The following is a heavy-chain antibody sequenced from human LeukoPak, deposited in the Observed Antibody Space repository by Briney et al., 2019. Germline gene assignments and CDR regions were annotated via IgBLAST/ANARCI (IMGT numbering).Heavy chain of an antibody. D-gene: IGHD3-10*01. CDR1: GFTVNSNY. V-gene: IGHV3-30*03. Sequence: GGSLRLSCAASGFTVNSNYMTWVRQAPGKGLEWVAVISYDGSNKYYADSVKGRFTISRDNSKNTLYLQMNSLRAEDTAVYYCPGYYGSGSQGAFDIWGQGTMVTVSS. CDR3: PGYYGSGSQGAFDI. CDR2: ISYDGSNK. J-gene: IGHJ3*02.